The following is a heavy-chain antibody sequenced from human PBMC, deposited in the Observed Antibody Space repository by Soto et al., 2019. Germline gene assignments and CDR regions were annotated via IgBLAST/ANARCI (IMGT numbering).Heavy chain of an antibody. CDR2: ISGSGGST. J-gene: IGHJ4*02. Sequence: VGSLRLSCADSGFTFSSYAMSWVRQAPGKGLEWVSAISGSGGSTYYADSVKGRFTISRDNSKKTLYLQMNSLRAEDTAVYYCARDSVGRYYFDYWGQGTLVTVSS. V-gene: IGHV3-23*01. CDR3: ARDSVGRYYFDY. D-gene: IGHD2-15*01. CDR1: GFTFSSYA.